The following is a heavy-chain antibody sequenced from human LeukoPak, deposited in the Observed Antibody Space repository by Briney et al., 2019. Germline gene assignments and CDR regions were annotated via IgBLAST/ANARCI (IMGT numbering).Heavy chain of an antibody. CDR3: AAIEGGGYDSFNWFDP. Sequence: SETLSLTCAVYGGSFSGYYWSWIRQPPGKGLEWIGEINHSGSTNYNPSLKSRVTISVDTSKNQFSLKLSSVTAADTAVYYCAAIEGGGYDSFNWFDPWGQGTLVTVSS. CDR1: GGSFSGYY. J-gene: IGHJ5*02. D-gene: IGHD5-12*01. V-gene: IGHV4-34*01. CDR2: INHSGST.